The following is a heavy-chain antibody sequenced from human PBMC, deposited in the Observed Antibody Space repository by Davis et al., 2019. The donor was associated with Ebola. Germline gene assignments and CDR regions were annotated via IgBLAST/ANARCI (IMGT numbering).Heavy chain of an antibody. D-gene: IGHD2-2*01. Sequence: ASVKVSCKASGYTFTSYYMHWVRQAPGQGLEWMGIINPSGGSTSYAQKFQGRVTMTRDTSTSTAYMELRSLRSADTAVYYCARDGISVVVDRGMDVWGKGTTVTVSS. CDR2: INPSGGST. V-gene: IGHV1-46*01. J-gene: IGHJ6*04. CDR3: ARDGISVVVDRGMDV. CDR1: GYTFTSYY.